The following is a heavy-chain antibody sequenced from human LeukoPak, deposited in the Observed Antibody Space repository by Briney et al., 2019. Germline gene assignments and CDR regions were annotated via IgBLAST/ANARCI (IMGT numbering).Heavy chain of an antibody. J-gene: IGHJ4*02. D-gene: IGHD3-10*01. CDR3: AKSDYYASGLDY. CDR1: GGSISSNY. V-gene: IGHV4-59*08. Sequence: SQTLSLTCIVSGGSISSNYWSWIRQPPGKGLEWIGHIYYSGSTNYNPSLKSRVTISVDTSKKQFSLKLSSVTAADTAVYYCAKSDYYASGLDYWGQGALVTVSS. CDR2: IYYSGST.